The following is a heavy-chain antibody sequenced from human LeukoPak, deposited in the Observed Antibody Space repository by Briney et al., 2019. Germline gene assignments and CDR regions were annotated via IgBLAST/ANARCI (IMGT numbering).Heavy chain of an antibody. Sequence: GGPLGLSVASFGFGFGNLAMNGVRQAPGKGLGGVPSISEMGGTTDYADSVKGRLTISGDNSKNTLYLQMNSLRADDTAVYYCAKQFLVGNWGQGTLVTVSS. J-gene: IGHJ4*02. V-gene: IGHV3-23*01. CDR1: GFGFGNLA. CDR3: AKQFLVGN. D-gene: IGHD2-15*01. CDR2: ISEMGGTT.